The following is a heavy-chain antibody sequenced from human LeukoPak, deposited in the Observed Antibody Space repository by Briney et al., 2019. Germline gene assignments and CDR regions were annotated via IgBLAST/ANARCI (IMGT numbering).Heavy chain of an antibody. D-gene: IGHD6-19*01. V-gene: IGHV1-8*03. CDR1: GYTFTSYD. Sequence: ASVKVSCKASGYTFTSYDINWVRQATGQGLEWMRWMNPNSGNTGYAQKFQGRVTITRNTSISTAYMELSSLRSEDTAVYYCARGFFGSGWYGYYYMDVWGKGTTVTVSS. CDR3: ARGFFGSGWYGYYYMDV. CDR2: MNPNSGNT. J-gene: IGHJ6*03.